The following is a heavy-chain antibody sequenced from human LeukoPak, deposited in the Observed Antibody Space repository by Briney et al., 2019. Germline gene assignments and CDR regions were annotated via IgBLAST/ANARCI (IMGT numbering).Heavy chain of an antibody. J-gene: IGHJ2*01. CDR2: ISTSGST. Sequence: SETLSLTCTVSDNSISTYYWNWIRQAAGKGLEWIGRISTSGSTNYNPSLKSRLTMSAVTSKNQFSLKLSSVTAADTAVYYCARETATYYSYFDLWCRGTLVTVSS. CDR3: ARETATYYSYFDL. V-gene: IGHV4-4*07. CDR1: DNSISTYY.